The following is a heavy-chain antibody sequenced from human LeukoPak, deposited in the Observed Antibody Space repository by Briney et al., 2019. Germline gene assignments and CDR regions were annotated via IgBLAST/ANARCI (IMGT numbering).Heavy chain of an antibody. CDR3: ARDLTRDGYNHDIRYGMDV. CDR1: GRTFSIYA. D-gene: IGHD5-24*01. Sequence: SVKVSCKASGRTFSIYAISWVRQAPGQGLEWMGRIIPIFRIANYAQKFQGRVTITADKSTSTAYMELSSLRSEDTAVYYCARDLTRDGYNHDIRYGMDVWGQGTTVTVSS. CDR2: IIPIFRIA. V-gene: IGHV1-69*04. J-gene: IGHJ6*02.